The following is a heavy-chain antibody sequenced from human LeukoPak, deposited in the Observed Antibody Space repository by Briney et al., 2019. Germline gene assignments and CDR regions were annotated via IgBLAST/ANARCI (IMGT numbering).Heavy chain of an antibody. J-gene: IGHJ6*02. V-gene: IGHV4-59*01. CDR3: ARDHISGGYYGSGDGMDV. CDR2: IYYSGST. D-gene: IGHD3-10*01. CDR1: GGSISSYY. Sequence: SETLSLTCTVSGGSISSYYWSWIRQPPGKGLEWIGYIYYSGSTNYNPSLKSRVTISVDTSKNQFSLKLSSVTAADTAVYYCARDHISGGYYGSGDGMDVWGQGTTVIVSS.